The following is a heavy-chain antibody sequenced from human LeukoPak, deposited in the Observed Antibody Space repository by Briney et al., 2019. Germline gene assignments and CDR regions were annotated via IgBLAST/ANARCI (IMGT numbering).Heavy chain of an antibody. V-gene: IGHV4-39*07. D-gene: IGHD3-10*01. CDR1: GGSISSSSYY. Sequence: KTSETLSLTCTVSGGSISSSSYYWGWIRQPPGKGLEWIGSIYYSGSTYYNPSLKSRVTISVDTSKNQFSLKLSSVTAADTAVYYCARLFLLWFGESLPNWFDPWGQGTLVTVSS. J-gene: IGHJ5*02. CDR2: IYYSGST. CDR3: ARLFLLWFGESLPNWFDP.